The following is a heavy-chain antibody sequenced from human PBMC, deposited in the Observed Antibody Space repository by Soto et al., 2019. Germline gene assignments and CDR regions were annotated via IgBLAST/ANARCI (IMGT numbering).Heavy chain of an antibody. V-gene: IGHV2-5*02. J-gene: IGHJ4*02. D-gene: IGHD1-20*01. CDR1: GFSLSTSGVG. CDR2: IYWDDDK. CDR3: AQRDIITGTLDV. Sequence: ITLKESGPTLVKPTQTLTMTCTFSGFSLSTSGVGVGWIRQPPGKALEWLALIYWDDDKRYSPSLKSRLTIIKDTLKNQVVLTMAKTDHVETGTLYCAQRDIITGTLDVWGQGTLVTVSS.